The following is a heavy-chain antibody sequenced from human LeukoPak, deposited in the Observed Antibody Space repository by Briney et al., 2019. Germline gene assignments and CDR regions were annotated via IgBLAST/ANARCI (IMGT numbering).Heavy chain of an antibody. D-gene: IGHD2-2*01. CDR3: ARVRRYCSSTSCYRWYFDL. CDR2: IFHGGNT. J-gene: IGHJ2*01. Sequence: PSETLSLTCTVSGDSITSSAFFWGWIRQAPGKGLEWIGNIFHGGNTHYNPSLKSRVSISVDRSENQASLNLSSVTAADTAVYYCARVRRYCSSTSCYRWYFDLWGRGTLVTVSS. V-gene: IGHV4-39*01. CDR1: GDSITSSAFF.